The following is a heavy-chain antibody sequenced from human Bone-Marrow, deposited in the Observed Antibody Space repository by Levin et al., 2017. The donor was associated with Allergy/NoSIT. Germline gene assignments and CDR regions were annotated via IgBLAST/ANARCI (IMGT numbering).Heavy chain of an antibody. D-gene: IGHD3-10*02. V-gene: IGHV4-59*01. CDR3: ARGGTMWDDY. Sequence: SETLSLTCTVSGGSISGYYWSWIRQPPGKGLEWIGYIYDTGSINYNPSLKGRVIISVDTSKNQLSLKLSSVTAADTAMYYGARGGTMWDDYWGQGTLVTVSS. CDR2: IYDTGSI. CDR1: GGSISGYY. J-gene: IGHJ4*02.